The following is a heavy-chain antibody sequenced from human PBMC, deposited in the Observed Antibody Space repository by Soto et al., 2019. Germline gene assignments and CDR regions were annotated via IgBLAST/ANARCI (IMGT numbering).Heavy chain of an antibody. J-gene: IGHJ4*02. V-gene: IGHV1-69*02. Sequence: QVQLVQSGAEVKKPGSSVKVSCKASGGTFSSYTISWVREAPGQGLEWMGRIIPILGIANYAQKFQGRVTITADKSTSTAYMELRSLRSEDTAVYYCARGDSYGYIDYWGQGTLVTVSS. CDR1: GGTFSSYT. CDR2: IIPILGIA. CDR3: ARGDSYGYIDY. D-gene: IGHD5-18*01.